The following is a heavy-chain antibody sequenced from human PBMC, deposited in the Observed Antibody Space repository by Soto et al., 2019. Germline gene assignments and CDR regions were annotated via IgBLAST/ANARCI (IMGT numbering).Heavy chain of an antibody. D-gene: IGHD6-19*01. CDR2: IYSGGST. CDR1: GFIVSSYY. CDR3: AKSGGNGWFADAFDV. V-gene: IGHV3-53*01. J-gene: IGHJ3*01. Sequence: GGSLRLSCAGSGFIVSSYYMSWVRQAPGKGLEWISVIYSGGSTYYADSVKGRFTISRDNSENTLYLQLNSLRAEDTAVYYCAKSGGNGWFADAFDVWGQGTMVTVSS.